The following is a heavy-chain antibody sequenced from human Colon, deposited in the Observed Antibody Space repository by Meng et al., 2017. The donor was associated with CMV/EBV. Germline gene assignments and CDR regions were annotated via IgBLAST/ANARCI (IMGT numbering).Heavy chain of an antibody. D-gene: IGHD3-3*01. CDR1: GFTFSNHA. J-gene: IGHJ6*02. V-gene: IGHV3-23*03. Sequence: GESLKISWAGSGFTFSNHAMSWVRQAPGKGLGWVSVIYAGGRSKYFADSVRGRFTISRDDSKNTLYLEMNSLRAEDTAVYYCAKGSLEWLYYGMDVWGQGTTVTVSS. CDR2: IYAGGRSK. CDR3: AKGSLEWLYYGMDV.